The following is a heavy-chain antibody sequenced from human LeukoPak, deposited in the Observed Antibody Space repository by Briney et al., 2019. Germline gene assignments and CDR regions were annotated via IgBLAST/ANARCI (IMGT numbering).Heavy chain of an antibody. CDR3: ARHYSGGPQYFDY. Sequence: SETLSLTCTVSGGSISSSYWTWIRQPPGKGLEWIGCIYYSGSTNYNPSLKSRVTISVDTSKNQFSLHLSSVTAADTAVYYCARHYSGGPQYFDYWGQGTLATVSS. D-gene: IGHD6-19*01. V-gene: IGHV4-59*08. CDR1: GGSISSSY. CDR2: IYYSGST. J-gene: IGHJ4*02.